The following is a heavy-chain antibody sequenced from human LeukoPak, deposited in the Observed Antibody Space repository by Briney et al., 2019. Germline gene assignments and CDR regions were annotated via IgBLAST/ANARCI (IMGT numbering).Heavy chain of an antibody. V-gene: IGHV4-39*01. CDR1: GGSISSSSYY. CDR2: IYYSGST. CDR3: ARHDFWSDPEYYFDY. Sequence: SETLSLTCTVSGGSISSSSYYWGWIRQPPGKGLEWIGSIYYSGSTYYNPSLKSRVTISVDTSKNQFPLKLSSVTAADTAVYYCARHDFWSDPEYYFDYWGQGTLVTVSS. D-gene: IGHD3-3*01. J-gene: IGHJ4*02.